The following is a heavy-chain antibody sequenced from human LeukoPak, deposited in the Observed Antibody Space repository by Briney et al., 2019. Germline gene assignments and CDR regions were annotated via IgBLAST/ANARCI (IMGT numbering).Heavy chain of an antibody. CDR1: GYTFTSYY. V-gene: IGHV1-46*01. J-gene: IGHJ4*02. CDR3: ARERLVELSLDY. CDR2: INSSGGST. Sequence: ASVKVSCKASGYTFTSYYMHWVRQAPGQGLEWTGIINSSGGSTTYAQKFQGRVSMTRDTSTSTVYMELRSLRSEDTAVYYCARERLVELSLDYWGQGTLVTVSS. D-gene: IGHD3-16*02.